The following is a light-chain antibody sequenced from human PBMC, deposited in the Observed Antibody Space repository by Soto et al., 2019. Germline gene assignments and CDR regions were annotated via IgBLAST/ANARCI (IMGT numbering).Light chain of an antibody. CDR3: QQYNNWPWT. CDR2: GAS. V-gene: IGKV3-15*01. J-gene: IGKJ1*01. Sequence: EFVLTQSPGTLSLSPGERATLSCRASQSISGTLAWYQQRPGQAPRLLIYGASTRATSFPARFSGSGSGTDFTLTISSLQSEDFAVYYCQQYNNWPWTFGQGTKVDI. CDR1: QSISGT.